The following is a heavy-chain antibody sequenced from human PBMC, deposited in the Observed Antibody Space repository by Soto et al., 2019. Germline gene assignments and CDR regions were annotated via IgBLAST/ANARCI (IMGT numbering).Heavy chain of an antibody. CDR2: MHPGDSDT. CDR3: AKTAAGGKNYYGMDV. CDR1: GYSFSNNW. Sequence: GESLKISCKGSGYSFSNNWVGWVRQMPGKGLEWMGIMHPGDSDTRYSPSFQGQVTISADKSISTAYLQWSSLKASDTAMYYCAKTAAGGKNYYGMDVWGQGTTVTVSS. D-gene: IGHD6-13*01. V-gene: IGHV5-51*01. J-gene: IGHJ6*02.